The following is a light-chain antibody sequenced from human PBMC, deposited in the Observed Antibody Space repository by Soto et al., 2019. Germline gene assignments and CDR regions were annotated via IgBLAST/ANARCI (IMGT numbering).Light chain of an antibody. V-gene: IGKV1-5*03. CDR1: QSISNW. J-gene: IGKJ2*01. Sequence: DIPLTQPPSPLSASVGDRVTITCRASQSISNWLAWYQQKPGKAPKVLIYAASSLESGVPSRFSGTGFGTEFALTISSLQPDYFGTYYCHHYNSYSTFGQGTKLEIK. CDR2: AAS. CDR3: HHYNSYST.